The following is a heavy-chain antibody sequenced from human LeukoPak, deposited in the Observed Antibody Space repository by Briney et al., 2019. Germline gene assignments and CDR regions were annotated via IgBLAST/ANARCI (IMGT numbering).Heavy chain of an antibody. CDR1: GASISGSGYY. J-gene: IGHJ4*02. D-gene: IGHD3-10*01. Sequence: SETLSLTCTVSGASISGSGYYWSRIRQHPGKGLEWIGYIYYSGSTYYNPSLKSRLTMSVDTSKNQFSLKLSSVTAADTAVYYCARGGVMVRGVIIHHYFDYWGQGTLVTVSS. CDR3: ARGGVMVRGVIIHHYFDY. V-gene: IGHV4-31*03. CDR2: IYYSGST.